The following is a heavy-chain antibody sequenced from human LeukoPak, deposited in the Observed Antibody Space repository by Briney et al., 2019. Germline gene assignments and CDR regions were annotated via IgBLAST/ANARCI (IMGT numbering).Heavy chain of an antibody. CDR2: INPTGATT. J-gene: IGHJ4*02. Sequence: ASVKVSCKASGYTFSDDYVHWVRQAPGQGLEWMGMINPTGATTAYVQRFQDRLTVTRDTSTNTVYMELTSLRSEDTAVYYCARALTRLSYYNPSFDYWGQGTLVTLSS. V-gene: IGHV1-46*01. CDR1: GYTFSDDY. CDR3: ARALTRLSYYNPSFDY. D-gene: IGHD3-10*01.